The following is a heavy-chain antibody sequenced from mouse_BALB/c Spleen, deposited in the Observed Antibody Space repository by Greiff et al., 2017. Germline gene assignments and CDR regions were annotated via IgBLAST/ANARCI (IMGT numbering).Heavy chain of an antibody. CDR3: ARTYDGYGTWFAY. CDR2: ISDGGSYT. D-gene: IGHD2-3*01. V-gene: IGHV5-4*02. CDR1: GFTFSDYY. Sequence: EVQRVESGGGLVKPGGSLKLSCAASGFTFSDYYMYWVRQTPEKRLEWVATISDGGSYTYYPDSVKGRFTISRDNAKNNLYLQMSSLKSEDTAMYYCARTYDGYGTWFAYWGQGTLVTVSA. J-gene: IGHJ3*01.